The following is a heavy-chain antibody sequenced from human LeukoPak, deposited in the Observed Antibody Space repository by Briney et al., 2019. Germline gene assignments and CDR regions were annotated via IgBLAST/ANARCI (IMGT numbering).Heavy chain of an antibody. V-gene: IGHV1-69*05. CDR1: GGTFSNYA. Sequence: GASVKVSCKASGGTFSNYAINWVRQAPGQGLEWMGGIIPIFGTPNYVQKFQERVTITRDMSTSTAYMELSSLRSEDTAVYYCAADNRANDFWSGYYAFDIWGQGTMVTVSS. CDR3: AADNRANDFWSGYYAFDI. CDR2: IIPIFGTP. J-gene: IGHJ3*02. D-gene: IGHD3-3*01.